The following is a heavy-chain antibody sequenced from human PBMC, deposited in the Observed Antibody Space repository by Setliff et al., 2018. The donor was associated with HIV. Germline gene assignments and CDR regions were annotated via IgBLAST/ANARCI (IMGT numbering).Heavy chain of an antibody. J-gene: IGHJ4*02. D-gene: IGHD3-9*01. CDR2: INPSGGST. CDR1: GYTFTSYY. CDR3: ARVPPNQAVLRYFDY. V-gene: IGHV1-46*01. Sequence: SVKVSCKASGYTFTSYYMHWVRQAPGQGLEWMGVINPSGGSTSYAQKFQGRVPMTRDTSTSKVYMEVSSLRSEDTAVYYCARVPPNQAVLRYFDYWGQGTLVTVSS.